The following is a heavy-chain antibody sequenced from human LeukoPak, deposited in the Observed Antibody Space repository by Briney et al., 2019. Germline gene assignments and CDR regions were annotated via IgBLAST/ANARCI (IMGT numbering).Heavy chain of an antibody. CDR2: IKEDGSDK. CDR1: GFIFTDYW. Sequence: GGSLRLSCAASGFIFTDYWMAWVRQAPGKGLEWVANIKEDGSDKNYVASLKGRFTISRDNAKKSLYLQMNSLTAEDTAVYYCAKARRYNWNPDAFDIWGQGTMVTVSS. J-gene: IGHJ3*02. V-gene: IGHV3-7*01. D-gene: IGHD1-20*01. CDR3: AKARRYNWNPDAFDI.